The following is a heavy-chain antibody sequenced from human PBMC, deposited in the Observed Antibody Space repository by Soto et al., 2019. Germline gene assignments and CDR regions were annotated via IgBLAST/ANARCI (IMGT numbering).Heavy chain of an antibody. CDR2: ISGSVVST. CDR3: AIDRNYYDSSFDY. J-gene: IGHJ4*02. V-gene: IGHV3-23*01. D-gene: IGHD3-22*01. Sequence: EVQLLESGGGLVQPGGSLRLSCAASGFTFSSYAMSWVRQAPGKGLEWVSAISGSVVSTYYADSVKGRFTITRDNSKNTLYLQMNSLRAEDTAVYYCAIDRNYYDSSFDYWGQGPLVTVSS. CDR1: GFTFSSYA.